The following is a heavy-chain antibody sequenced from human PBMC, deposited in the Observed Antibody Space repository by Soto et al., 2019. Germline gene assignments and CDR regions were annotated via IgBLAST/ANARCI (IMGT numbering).Heavy chain of an antibody. D-gene: IGHD6-19*01. V-gene: IGHV4-31*03. J-gene: IGHJ3*02. Sequence: QVQLQESGQGLVKPSQTLSLTCTVSGGSIRNDNFYWSYLRQRPGKGLEWIGYISYSGYTYYHPSLQSRVIISVDPCNNQFSLILHSVTAADTAGYYCARALEGTVTGRWAFSIWGRGTLVPVSS. CDR1: GGSIRNDNFY. CDR3: ARALEGTVTGRWAFSI. CDR2: ISYSGYT.